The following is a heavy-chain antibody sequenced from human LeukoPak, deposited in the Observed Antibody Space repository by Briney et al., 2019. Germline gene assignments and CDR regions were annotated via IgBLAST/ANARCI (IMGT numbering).Heavy chain of an antibody. V-gene: IGHV3-23*01. CDR2: ISGSGGST. Sequence: GGSLRLSCAASGFTFSSYAMSWVRQAPGKGLEWVSAISGSGGSTYYADSVKGRFTISRDNSKNTLYLQMGSLRAEDMAVYYCARDVGSGSGNYYYYMDVWGKGTTVTISS. CDR3: ARDVGSGSGNYYYYMDV. CDR1: GFTFSSYA. J-gene: IGHJ6*03. D-gene: IGHD3-10*01.